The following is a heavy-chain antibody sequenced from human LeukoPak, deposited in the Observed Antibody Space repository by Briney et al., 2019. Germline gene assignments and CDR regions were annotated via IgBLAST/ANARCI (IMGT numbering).Heavy chain of an antibody. D-gene: IGHD3-10*01. V-gene: IGHV1-18*01. CDR3: ARFSGSGSYYPFVYYYYYMDV. CDR2: ISAYNGNT. J-gene: IGHJ6*03. CDR1: GYTFTSYG. Sequence: ASVKVSCKASGYTFTSYGISWVRQAPGQGLEWMGWISAYNGNTNYAQKLQGRVTMTTDTSTSTAYMELRSLRSDDTAVYYCARFSGSGSYYPFVYYYYYMDVWGKGTTVTISS.